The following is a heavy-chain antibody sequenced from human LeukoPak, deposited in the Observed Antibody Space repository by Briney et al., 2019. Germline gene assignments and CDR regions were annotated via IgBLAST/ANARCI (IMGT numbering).Heavy chain of an antibody. Sequence: SVKVSCKASGGTFSSYAISWVRQAPGQGLEWMGGIIPIFGAANYAQKFQGRVTITADESTSTAYMELSSLRSEDTAVYYCATSSAVLLWFGELQPAGWFDPWGQGTLATVSS. D-gene: IGHD3-10*01. CDR3: ATSSAVLLWFGELQPAGWFDP. CDR2: IIPIFGAA. CDR1: GGTFSSYA. J-gene: IGHJ5*02. V-gene: IGHV1-69*13.